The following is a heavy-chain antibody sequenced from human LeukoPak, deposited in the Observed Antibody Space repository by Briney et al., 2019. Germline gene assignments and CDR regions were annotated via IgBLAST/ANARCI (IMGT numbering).Heavy chain of an antibody. J-gene: IGHJ6*02. CDR3: ARVRRTRYSSSWYVYYYYGMDV. CDR1: GGSTSSYY. D-gene: IGHD6-13*01. CDR2: IYYSGST. V-gene: IGHV4-59*01. Sequence: PSETLSLTCTVSGGSTSSYYWSWIRQPPGKGLEWIGYIYYSGSTNYNPSLKSRVTISVDTSKNQFSLKLSSVTAADTAVYYCARVRRTRYSSSWYVYYYYGMDVWGQGTTVTVSS.